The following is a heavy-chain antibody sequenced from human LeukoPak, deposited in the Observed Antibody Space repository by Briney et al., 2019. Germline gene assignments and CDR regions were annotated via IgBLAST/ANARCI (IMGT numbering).Heavy chain of an antibody. Sequence: SETLSLTCTVSGYSISSGYYWGWIRQPAGKGLEWIGRIYNSGSTNYNPSLKSRVNMSVDTSKNQFSLKLSSVTAADTAVYYCARHRYFDYWGQGTLVTVSS. CDR3: ARHRYFDY. V-gene: IGHV4-38-2*02. CDR2: IYNSGST. CDR1: GYSISSGYY. J-gene: IGHJ4*02.